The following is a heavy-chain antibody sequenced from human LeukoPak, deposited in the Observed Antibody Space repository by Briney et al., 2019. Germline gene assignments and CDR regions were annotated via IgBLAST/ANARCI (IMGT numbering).Heavy chain of an antibody. Sequence: SETLSLTCFVSGGSISTYYWTWIRQPPGKGLEWIGFVYYNGTTKYNPSLKSRVTISVDTSENQLSLKLRSVTAADTAVYYCARHLIWEEYSSSSNGFDPWGQGTLVTVSS. CDR1: GGSISTYY. CDR2: VYYNGTT. J-gene: IGHJ5*02. CDR3: ARHLIWEEYSSSSNGFDP. D-gene: IGHD6-6*01. V-gene: IGHV4-59*08.